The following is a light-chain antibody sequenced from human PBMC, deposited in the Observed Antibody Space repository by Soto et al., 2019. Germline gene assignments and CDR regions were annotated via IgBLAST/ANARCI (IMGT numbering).Light chain of an antibody. J-gene: IGKJ1*01. CDR2: AAS. CDR1: QGISNY. CDR3: QQYDTYWT. Sequence: DIQMTQSPSSLSASVGDIVTITCRASQGISNYLAWYQQKPGKVPKLLIYAASTLQSGVPSRFSGSGSGTEFTLTISSLQPDDFATYYCQQYDTYWTFGQGTKVDIK. V-gene: IGKV1-27*01.